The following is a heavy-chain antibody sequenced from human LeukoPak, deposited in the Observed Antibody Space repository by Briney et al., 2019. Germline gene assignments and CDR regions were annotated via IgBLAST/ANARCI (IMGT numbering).Heavy chain of an antibody. CDR1: GGSISSSSYY. CDR2: MSYTGST. D-gene: IGHD3-22*01. V-gene: IGHV4-39*01. J-gene: IGHJ4*02. CDR3: ARVGRDSSGYYYVFDC. Sequence: SETLSLTCTVSGGSISSSSYYWDWIRQPPGKGLEGIGSMSYTGSTYYNPSLKSRVTISEDTSKNQFSLKLSSVTAADTAVYYCARVGRDSSGYYYVFDCWGQGTLVTVSS.